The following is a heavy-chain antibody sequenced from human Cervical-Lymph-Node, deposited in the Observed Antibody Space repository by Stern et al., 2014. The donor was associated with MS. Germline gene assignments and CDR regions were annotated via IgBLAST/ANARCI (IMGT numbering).Heavy chain of an antibody. J-gene: IGHJ6*02. Sequence: VQLVQSGAEVKKPGESLKISCKGFGYSFTSYWIGWVRQMPGKGLEWMGSIYPGDSDINNSPSFQGQVTISADKSISTAYLQWSSLKASDTAMYYCARRRVAVDGTPSSFVDVWGQGTTVTVSS. V-gene: IGHV5-51*01. D-gene: IGHD6-19*01. CDR2: IYPGDSDI. CDR3: ARRRVAVDGTPSSFVDV. CDR1: GYSFTSYW.